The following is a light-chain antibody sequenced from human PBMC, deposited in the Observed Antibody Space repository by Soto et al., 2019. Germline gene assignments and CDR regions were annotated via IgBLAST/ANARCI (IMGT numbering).Light chain of an antibody. CDR3: QQNNNWPWT. J-gene: IGKJ1*01. Sequence: EIVMTQSPATLSVSPGERATLSCRASQSVSSNSAWYQQKPGQAPRLLIYGASTRATGIPARFSGSGSGTEFTLTISSLQSEDFAVYYCQQNNNWPWTFGQGTKVEIK. CDR1: QSVSSN. V-gene: IGKV3-15*01. CDR2: GAS.